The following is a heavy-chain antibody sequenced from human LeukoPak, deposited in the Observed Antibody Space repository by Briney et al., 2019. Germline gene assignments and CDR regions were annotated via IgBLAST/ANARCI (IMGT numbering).Heavy chain of an antibody. D-gene: IGHD4-17*01. CDR3: ARDDYGDYD. CDR2: ISAYNGNT. J-gene: IGHJ4*02. Sequence: ASVKVSCKASGYTFTRDGISGVRQAPGQGLEWMGWISAYNGNTDYAQKLQGRVTINTDTSTSTAYMELRSLRSDHTAVYYCARDDYGDYDWGQGTLVTVSS. V-gene: IGHV1-18*01. CDR1: GYTFTRDG.